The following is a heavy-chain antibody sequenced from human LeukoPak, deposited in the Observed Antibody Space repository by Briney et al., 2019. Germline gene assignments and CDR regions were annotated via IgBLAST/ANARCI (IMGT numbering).Heavy chain of an antibody. J-gene: IGHJ4*02. D-gene: IGHD3-22*01. CDR3: AKNKFYYYDSTGYSDY. Sequence: PGGSLRLSCAAPGFTFSSYAMSWVRQAPGKGLEWVSAISGSGGSTYYADSVKGRFTISRDNSKNTLYLQMNSLRAEDTAVYYCAKNKFYYYDSTGYSDYWGQGTLVTVSS. CDR1: GFTFSSYA. V-gene: IGHV3-23*01. CDR2: ISGSGGST.